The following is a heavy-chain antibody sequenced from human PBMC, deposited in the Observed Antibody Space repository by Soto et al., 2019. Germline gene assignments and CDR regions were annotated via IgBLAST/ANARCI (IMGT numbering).Heavy chain of an antibody. Sequence: ETLSLTCTVSGGSISSYYWSWIRQPAGKGLEWIGRIYTSGSTNYNPSLKSRVTMSVGTSKNQFSLKLSSVTAADTAVYYCAQSLWFGELSYYYYGMDVWGQGTTVTVSS. CDR3: AQSLWFGELSYYYYGMDV. D-gene: IGHD3-10*01. CDR1: GGSISSYY. V-gene: IGHV4-4*07. J-gene: IGHJ6*02. CDR2: IYTSGST.